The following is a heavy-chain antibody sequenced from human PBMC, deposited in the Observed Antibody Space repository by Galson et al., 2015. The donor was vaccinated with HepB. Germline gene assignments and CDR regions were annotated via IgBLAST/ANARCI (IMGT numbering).Heavy chain of an antibody. D-gene: IGHD3-3*01. J-gene: IGHJ6*02. Sequence: SLRLSCAASGLIFSNVRMHWVRQAPGKGLEWIGRIKSKTDGGTIDYAAPVKGRFNISRDDSKNTLYLQMNSLKSEDTAVYYCTTDDVYYGFWTSYGMDVWGQGTTVTVSS. CDR3: TTDDVYYGFWTSYGMDV. CDR1: GLIFSNVR. CDR2: IKSKTDGGTI. V-gene: IGHV3-15*01.